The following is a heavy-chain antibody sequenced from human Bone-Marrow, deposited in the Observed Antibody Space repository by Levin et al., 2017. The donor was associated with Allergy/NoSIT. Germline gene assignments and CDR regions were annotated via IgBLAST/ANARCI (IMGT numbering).Heavy chain of an antibody. Sequence: SGPTLVKPTATLTLTCSFSGFSLSDSRVGLGWIRQSPAKALEWLAIIYWDGDRRYSPSLQNRLIITKDPSRNQVILTMTNMDPMDTGTYFCAHTISSFADSWGQGTLVTVSS. J-gene: IGHJ5*01. CDR1: GFSLSDSRVG. D-gene: IGHD2-21*01. V-gene: IGHV2-5*02. CDR2: IYWDGDR. CDR3: AHTISSFADS.